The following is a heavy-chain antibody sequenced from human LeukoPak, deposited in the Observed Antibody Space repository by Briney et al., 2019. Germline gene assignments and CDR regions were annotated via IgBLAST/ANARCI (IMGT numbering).Heavy chain of an antibody. V-gene: IGHV4-4*02. CDR3: ARAPYSSSSARHIDY. D-gene: IGHD6-6*01. CDR2: IYYSGST. CDR1: GGSIKSNNW. Sequence: SGTLSLTCAVSGGSIKSNNWWSWVRQPPGKGLEWIGYIYYSGSTYYNPSLKSRITISVDTSKNQFSLKLSSVTAADTAVYYCARAPYSSSSARHIDYWGQGTLITVSS. J-gene: IGHJ4*02.